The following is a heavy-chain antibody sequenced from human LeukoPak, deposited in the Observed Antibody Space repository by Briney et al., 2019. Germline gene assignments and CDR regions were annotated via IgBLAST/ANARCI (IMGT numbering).Heavy chain of an antibody. D-gene: IGHD2-2*02. CDR2: INHSGST. J-gene: IGHJ3*02. V-gene: IGHV4-34*01. CDR1: GGSFSGYY. Sequence: PSETLSLTCAVYGGSFSGYYWSWIRQPPGKGLEWIGEINHSGSTNYNPSLKSRVTISVDTSKNQFSLKLSSVTAADTAVYYCARDTAHAFDIWGQGTMVTVSS. CDR3: ARDTAHAFDI.